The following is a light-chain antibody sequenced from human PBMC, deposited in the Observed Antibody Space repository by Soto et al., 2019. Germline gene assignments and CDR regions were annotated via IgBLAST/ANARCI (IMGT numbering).Light chain of an antibody. J-gene: IGKJ3*01. Sequence: DIQMTQSPSSVSASVGDRVTITCRASQGIITWLAWYQQKPGKAPKLLVYSASSLQSGVPSRFSGSAYGTDFTLTITSLQPEDFSTYYCQQAHSFPFTFGPGTIVDI. V-gene: IGKV1-12*01. CDR3: QQAHSFPFT. CDR1: QGIITW. CDR2: SAS.